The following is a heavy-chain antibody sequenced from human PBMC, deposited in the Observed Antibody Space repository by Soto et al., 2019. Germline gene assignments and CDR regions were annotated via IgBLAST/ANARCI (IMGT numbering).Heavy chain of an antibody. CDR3: ARHLAGGDV. V-gene: IGHV1-46*01. CDR1: GYTFINYY. J-gene: IGHJ4*02. D-gene: IGHD2-21*01. CDR2: INPTGGST. Sequence: QVQLVQSGAEVKKPGASVKVSCKASGYTFINYYIHWVRQAPGHGLEWMAIINPTGGSTNYAQKFQGRLTLTMDTSTTTFYMELSSLTSEDTAIYYCARHLAGGDVWGQGTLVTVSS.